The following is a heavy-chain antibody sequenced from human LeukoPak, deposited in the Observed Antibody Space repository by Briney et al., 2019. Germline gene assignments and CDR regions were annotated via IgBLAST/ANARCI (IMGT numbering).Heavy chain of an antibody. CDR1: GYSFSIYW. V-gene: IGHV5-10-1*01. CDR3: ARHLYGSGTSATFDI. CDR2: IDPSDSYT. D-gene: IGHD3-10*01. J-gene: IGHJ3*02. Sequence: TSGESLKIYCQGSGYSFSIYWISWVRQLSGKGLEWMGRIDPSDSYTDYSQSFQGHVTISADKSISTAYLQWSSLKASDTAMYYCARHLYGSGTSATFDIWGQGTMVSVSS.